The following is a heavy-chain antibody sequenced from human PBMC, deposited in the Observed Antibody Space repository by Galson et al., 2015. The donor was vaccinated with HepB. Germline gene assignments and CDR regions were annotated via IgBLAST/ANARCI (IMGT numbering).Heavy chain of an antibody. CDR1: GYTFSRYG. Sequence: SVKVSCKASGYTFSRYGLHWVRQAPGQRLEWMGWINAANGNTKYSQKLQGRVTMTTDTSTSTAYMELRSLRSDDTAVYYCATSSRGYSYGFHDAFDIWGQGTMVTVSS. J-gene: IGHJ3*02. V-gene: IGHV1-3*01. CDR2: INAANGNT. D-gene: IGHD5-18*01. CDR3: ATSSRGYSYGFHDAFDI.